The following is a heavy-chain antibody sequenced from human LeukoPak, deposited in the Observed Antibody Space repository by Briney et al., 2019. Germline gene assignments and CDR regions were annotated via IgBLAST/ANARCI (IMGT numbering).Heavy chain of an antibody. D-gene: IGHD6-13*01. CDR2: ISGSGGST. V-gene: IGHV3-23*01. J-gene: IGHJ6*02. CDR3: AKDREGSSGYGMDV. Sequence: ETLSLTCTVSGGSISSYYWSWVRQAPGKGLEWVSAISGSGGSTYYADSVKGRFTISRDNSKNTLYLQMNSLRAEDTAVYYCAKDREGSSGYGMDVWGQGTTVTVSS. CDR1: GGSISSYY.